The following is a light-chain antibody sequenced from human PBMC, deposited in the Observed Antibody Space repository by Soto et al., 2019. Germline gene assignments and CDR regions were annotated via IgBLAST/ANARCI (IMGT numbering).Light chain of an antibody. CDR3: CSYASSIFVV. Sequence: SVLTQPASVSVSPGQSITISCTGTSGDVGTYSLVSWYQQHPGKAPKLMIYEVTKRPSGVSNRFSGSKSGNTASLTISGLQAEDEAEYYCCSYASSIFVVFGGGTKVTVL. CDR1: SGDVGTYSL. CDR2: EVT. J-gene: IGLJ2*01. V-gene: IGLV2-23*02.